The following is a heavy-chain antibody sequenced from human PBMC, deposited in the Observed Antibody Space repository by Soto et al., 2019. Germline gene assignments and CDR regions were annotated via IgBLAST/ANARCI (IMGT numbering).Heavy chain of an antibody. V-gene: IGHV6-1*01. CDR1: GDSVSSTSAA. D-gene: IGHD6-19*01. J-gene: IGHJ4*01. CDR3: ARGSYYSGWV. CDR2: TYYRSKWYS. Sequence: LSQTLSLTCAISGDSVSSTSAAWSWIRQSPSRGLEWLGRTYYRSKWYSDYAVSVKSRITINPDTSKNQFSLQLNSVTPEDTAVYYCARGSYYSGWVWGHGTLVTVSS.